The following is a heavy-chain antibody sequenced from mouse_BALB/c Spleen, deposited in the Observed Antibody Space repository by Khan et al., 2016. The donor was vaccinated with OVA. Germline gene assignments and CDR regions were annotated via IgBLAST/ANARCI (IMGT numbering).Heavy chain of an antibody. Sequence: EVQGVESGGGLVQSGGSRKLSCAASGFTFTSYGMHWIRRAPEKGLEWVAYISSDSNTIYYADTVKGRFTISRDNPTNTLFLQMPSLRSCDTSMYFCATSYCYGYYFDYWGQGTTLTVSS. D-gene: IGHD1-1*01. CDR2: ISSDSNTI. CDR1: GFTFTSYG. J-gene: IGHJ2*01. CDR3: ATSYCYGYYFDY. V-gene: IGHV5-17*02.